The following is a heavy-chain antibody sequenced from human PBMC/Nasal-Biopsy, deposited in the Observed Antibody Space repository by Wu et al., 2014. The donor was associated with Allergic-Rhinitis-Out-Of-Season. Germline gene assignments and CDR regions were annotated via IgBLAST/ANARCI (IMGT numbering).Heavy chain of an antibody. CDR2: IYYSGST. V-gene: IGHV4-39*01. CDR3: ARAYYYGLGSYDYSFDS. D-gene: IGHD3-10*01. J-gene: IGHJ4*02. CDR1: RGSITSNSFY. Sequence: TLSLTCTVPRGSITSNSFYWNWIRQPPGKGLEWIGRIYYSGSTYYKSSLESRARISVDTSTSQFSLRLRSATVADTAVYYCARAYYYGLGSYDYSFDSWGQGVLVTVSP.